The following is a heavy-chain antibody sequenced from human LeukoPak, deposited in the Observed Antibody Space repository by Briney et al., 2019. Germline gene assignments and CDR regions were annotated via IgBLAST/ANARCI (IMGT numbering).Heavy chain of an antibody. Sequence: SETLSLTCAVYGGSFSGYYWSWIRQPPGKGLEWIGEINHSGSTNYNPSLKSRVTISVDTSKNQFSLKLGSVTAADTAVYYCARRGYRTFDYWGQGTLVTVSS. V-gene: IGHV4-34*01. J-gene: IGHJ4*02. CDR2: INHSGST. CDR3: ARRGYRTFDY. D-gene: IGHD5-12*01. CDR1: GGSFSGYY.